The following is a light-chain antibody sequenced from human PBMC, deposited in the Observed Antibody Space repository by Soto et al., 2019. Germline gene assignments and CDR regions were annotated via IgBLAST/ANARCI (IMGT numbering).Light chain of an antibody. Sequence: QSALTQPPSASGTPGQSVTISCTRTRSDVGDYNYVSWYQQHPGKAPKLIIYEVNKRPSGVPDRFSGSKSGNTASLSVSGLQADDEADYYCSSYAGSNNLEVFGGGTKLTVL. J-gene: IGLJ2*01. CDR1: RSDVGDYNY. CDR3: SSYAGSNNLEV. V-gene: IGLV2-8*01. CDR2: EVN.